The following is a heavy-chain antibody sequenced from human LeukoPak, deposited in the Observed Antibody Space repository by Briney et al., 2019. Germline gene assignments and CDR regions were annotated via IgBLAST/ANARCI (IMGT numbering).Heavy chain of an antibody. J-gene: IGHJ6*03. Sequence: MASETLSLTCAVYGGSFSGYYWSWIRQPPGKGLEWIGEINHSGSTNYDPSLKSRVTISVDTSKNQFSLKLSSVTAADTAVYYCARHKKDCSSTSCATRSYYYYMDVWGKGTTVTVSS. D-gene: IGHD2-2*01. V-gene: IGHV4-34*01. CDR2: INHSGST. CDR1: GGSFSGYY. CDR3: ARHKKDCSSTSCATRSYYYYMDV.